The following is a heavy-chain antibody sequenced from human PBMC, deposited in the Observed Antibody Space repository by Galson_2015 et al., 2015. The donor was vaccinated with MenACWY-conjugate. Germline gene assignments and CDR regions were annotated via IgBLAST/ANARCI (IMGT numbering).Heavy chain of an antibody. CDR1: GFTFSNYW. V-gene: IGHV3-7*03. J-gene: IGHJ4*02. D-gene: IGHD3-10*01. Sequence: SLRLSCAASGFTFSNYWMSWVRQAPGKGLEWVASIKQDGSEKYYVDSVKGRFTIPRDNAKNSLYLRMNSLRAEDPAMYYCASQTWTGYFDYWGQGTLVTVSS. CDR3: ASQTWTGYFDY. CDR2: IKQDGSEK.